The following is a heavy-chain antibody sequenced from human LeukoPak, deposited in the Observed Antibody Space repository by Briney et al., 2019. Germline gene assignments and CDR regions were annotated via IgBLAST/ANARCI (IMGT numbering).Heavy chain of an antibody. D-gene: IGHD5-24*01. CDR1: GYSISSSNW. Sequence: SDTLPLTCAVSGYSISSSNWWGWIRQPPGKGLEWIGYIYYSGSIYYNPSLKSRVTISVDTSKNQFSLKLSSVTAADTAVYYCARARREMVDYWGQGTLVTVSS. V-gene: IGHV4-28*05. J-gene: IGHJ4*02. CDR3: ARARREMVDY. CDR2: IYYSGSI.